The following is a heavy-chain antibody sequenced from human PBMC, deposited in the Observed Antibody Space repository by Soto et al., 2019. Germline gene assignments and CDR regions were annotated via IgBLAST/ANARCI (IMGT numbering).Heavy chain of an antibody. CDR2: IASRSNYI. V-gene: IGHV3-21*01. Sequence: PGGSLRLSCVASGFTFIDYNMNWLRQTPGKGLEWVSSIASRSNYIYYADSLKGRFTVSRDNARNSLYLQVDNLRAEDTAVYYCARNRRIAVEMDVWGQGTTVTVSS. J-gene: IGHJ6*02. CDR3: ARNRRIAVEMDV. D-gene: IGHD2-21*01. CDR1: GFTFIDYN.